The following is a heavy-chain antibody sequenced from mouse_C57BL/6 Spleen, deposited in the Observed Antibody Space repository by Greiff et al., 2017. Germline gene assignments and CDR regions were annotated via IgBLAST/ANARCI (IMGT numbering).Heavy chain of an antibody. J-gene: IGHJ4*01. D-gene: IGHD2-4*01. CDR2: IYPRSGNT. CDR1: GYTFTSYG. V-gene: IGHV1-81*01. Sequence: VNLVESGAELARPGASVKLSCKASGYTFTSYGISWVKQRTGQGLEWIGEIYPRSGNTYYNEKFKGKATLTADKSSSTAYMELRSLTSEDSAVYFCARDGYDYDVGMDYWGQGTSVTVSS. CDR3: ARDGYDYDVGMDY.